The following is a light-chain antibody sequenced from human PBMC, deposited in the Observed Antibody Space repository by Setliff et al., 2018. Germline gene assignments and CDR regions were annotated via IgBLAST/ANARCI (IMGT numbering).Light chain of an antibody. Sequence: QSVLTQPRSVSGSPGQSVTISCTGTSSDVGAYNYVSWYQHHPGKVPKLMVYDVTKRPSGVPDRFSGSKSDNTASLTISGLQAEDEADYYCCSFAGTYYVFGSGTKVTVL. CDR1: SSDVGAYNY. CDR3: CSFAGTYYV. J-gene: IGLJ1*01. V-gene: IGLV2-11*01. CDR2: DVT.